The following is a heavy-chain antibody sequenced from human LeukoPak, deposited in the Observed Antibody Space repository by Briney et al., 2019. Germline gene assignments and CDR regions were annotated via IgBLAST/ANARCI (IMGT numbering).Heavy chain of an antibody. Sequence: SETLSLTCTVSGGSISSYYWSWIRQPPGKGLEWIGYIYYSGSTNYNPSLKSRVTISVDTSKNQFSLKLSSVTAADTAVHYCARERRYFDWLLSPRYYYYYYMDVWGKGTTVTVSS. D-gene: IGHD3-9*01. J-gene: IGHJ6*03. V-gene: IGHV4-59*01. CDR2: IYYSGST. CDR1: GGSISSYY. CDR3: ARERRYFDWLLSPRYYYYYYMDV.